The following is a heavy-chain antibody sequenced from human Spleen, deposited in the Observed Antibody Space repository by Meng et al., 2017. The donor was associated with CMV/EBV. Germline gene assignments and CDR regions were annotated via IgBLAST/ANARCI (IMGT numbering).Heavy chain of an antibody. CDR2: IIPIFGTA. J-gene: IGHJ6*02. V-gene: IGHV1-69*05. CDR3: ARGSFWSGYYAYYYYGMDV. CDR1: GYPFTNFY. D-gene: IGHD3-3*01. Sequence: SVKVSCKASGYPFTNFYMHWVRQAPGQGLEWMGGIIPIFGTANYAQKFQGRVTITTDESTSTAYMELSSLRSEDTAVYYCARGSFWSGYYAYYYYGMDVWGQGTTVTVSS.